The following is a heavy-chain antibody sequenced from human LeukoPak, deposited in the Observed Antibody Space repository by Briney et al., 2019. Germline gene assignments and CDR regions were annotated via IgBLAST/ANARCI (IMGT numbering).Heavy chain of an antibody. CDR2: ITSTSAYI. CDR3: ARVAGGSYHFDC. Sequence: GGSLRLSCAASGFAFSTYSMNWVRQAPGKGLEWVSSITSTSAYIYYADSVKGRFTISRDNAKNSLYLQMNSLRAEDMAVYYCARVAGGSYHFDCGGQGPLVTVP. V-gene: IGHV3-21*01. CDR1: GFAFSTYS. J-gene: IGHJ4*02. D-gene: IGHD1-26*01.